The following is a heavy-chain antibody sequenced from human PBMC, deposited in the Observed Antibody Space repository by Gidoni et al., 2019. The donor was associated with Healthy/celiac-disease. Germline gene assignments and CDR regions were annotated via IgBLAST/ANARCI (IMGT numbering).Heavy chain of an antibody. V-gene: IGHV4-34*01. CDR3: ARGPLGYCSSTSCRLFDP. CDR2: INHSGST. D-gene: IGHD2-2*01. Sequence: HAQLQPGGAGLVKTSETLSLTCAVYCGSFRGYYWSSIRQPPGKGLEWIGEINHSGSTNYNPSLKSRVTISVDTSKNQFSLKLSSVTAADTAVYYCARGPLGYCSSTSCRLFDPWGQGTLVTVSS. CDR1: CGSFRGYY. J-gene: IGHJ5*02.